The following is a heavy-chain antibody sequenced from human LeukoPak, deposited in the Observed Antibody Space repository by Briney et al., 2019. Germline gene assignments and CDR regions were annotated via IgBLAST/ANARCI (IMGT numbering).Heavy chain of an antibody. J-gene: IGHJ6*03. CDR3: ARGLWGDFWSGDYYYYYMDV. CDR2: INPKSGGT. CDR1: GYTFTGHY. Sequence: ASVKVSCRASGYTFTGHYMHWVRQAPGQGLEWMGWINPKSGGTNYAQKFQGRVTMTRDTSISTAYMELSSLRSEDTAVYYCARGLWGDFWSGDYYYYYMDVWGEGTTVTVSS. D-gene: IGHD3-3*01. V-gene: IGHV1-2*02.